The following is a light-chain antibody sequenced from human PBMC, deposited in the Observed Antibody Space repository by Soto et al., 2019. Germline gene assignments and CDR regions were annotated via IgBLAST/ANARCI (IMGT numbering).Light chain of an antibody. Sequence: DIQMTQSPSSLSASVGDRVTITCRASQGIRYALGWYQQKPGTAPKRLIYGASILQNGVPSRFGGSGSGTEFTLTISSLQSEDYGVYFCQQYVNWPKTFGHGTKVDIK. CDR3: QQYVNWPKT. V-gene: IGKV1-17*01. CDR1: QGIRYA. CDR2: GAS. J-gene: IGKJ1*01.